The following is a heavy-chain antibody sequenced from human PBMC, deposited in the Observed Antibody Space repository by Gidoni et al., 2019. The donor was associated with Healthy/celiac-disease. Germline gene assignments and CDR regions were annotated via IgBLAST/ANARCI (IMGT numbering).Heavy chain of an antibody. CDR1: GFTFSSYG. Sequence: QVQLVESGGGVVQPGRSLRLSCAASGFTFSSYGMHWVRQAPGKGLEWVAVISYDGSNKYYADSVKGRFTISRDNSKNTLYLQMNSLRAEDTAVYYCAKDYYYDSSGRIDYWGQGTLVTVSS. CDR2: ISYDGSNK. V-gene: IGHV3-30*18. D-gene: IGHD3-22*01. J-gene: IGHJ4*02. CDR3: AKDYYYDSSGRIDY.